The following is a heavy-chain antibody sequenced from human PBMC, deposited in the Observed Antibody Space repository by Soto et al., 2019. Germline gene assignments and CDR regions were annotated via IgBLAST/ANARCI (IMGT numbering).Heavy chain of an antibody. D-gene: IGHD4-4*01. CDR2: VYSGGNA. CDR1: GFSVSGSY. Sequence: DVQVVESRGGLVQPGGSLRLSCAVSGFSVSGSYMCWVRQAPGKGLEWVSGVYSGGNAYYADSVKGRFTISRDNSRNTVFLQMNSLRVEDTAVYYCARSKVDWGQGTLVTVSS. J-gene: IGHJ4*02. CDR3: ARSKVD. V-gene: IGHV3-66*01.